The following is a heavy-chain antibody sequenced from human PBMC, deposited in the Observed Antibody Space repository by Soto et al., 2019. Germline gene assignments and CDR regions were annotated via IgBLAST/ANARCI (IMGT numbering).Heavy chain of an antibody. Sequence: SVKVSCKASGGTFSSYAISWVRQAPGQGLEWMGGIIPMFATPSYARKFQGRVTITADESTSTVYMELSSLRSEDSAIYYCARFAGSSGYVDYWGQGSLVTVSS. J-gene: IGHJ4*02. CDR2: IIPMFATP. V-gene: IGHV1-69*13. CDR1: GGTFSSYA. D-gene: IGHD3-22*01. CDR3: ARFAGSSGYVDY.